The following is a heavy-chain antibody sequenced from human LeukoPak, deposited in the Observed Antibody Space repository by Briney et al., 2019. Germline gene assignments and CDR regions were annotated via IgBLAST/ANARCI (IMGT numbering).Heavy chain of an antibody. CDR3: ARAGADSAAYFYYAMDV. CDR2: ISGCNGDT. CDR1: GYTSTSYG. D-gene: IGHD2-15*01. V-gene: IGHV1-18*01. Sequence: ASVKVSCKTSGYTSTSYGISWVRQAAGQGLEWRGWISGCNGDTHYAQNLQDRVTMTTDTSTSTAYMDVRSLRSDDTAVYYCARAGADSAAYFYYAMDVWGQGTTVTVSS. J-gene: IGHJ6*02.